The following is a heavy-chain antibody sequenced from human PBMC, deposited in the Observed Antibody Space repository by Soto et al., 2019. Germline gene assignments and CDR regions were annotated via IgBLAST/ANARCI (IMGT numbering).Heavy chain of an antibody. CDR3: ASLNKPGWFDP. D-gene: IGHD2-2*01. V-gene: IGHV4-39*01. CDR2: IYYSGST. CDR1: GGSITSSSSY. J-gene: IGHJ5*02. Sequence: SETLSLTCTVSGGSITSSSSYWAWIRQPPGKGLQWIGNIYYSGSTYYNPSLKSRVTISIDMSKNQFSLKLSSVTAADTAVYYCASLNKPGWFDPWGRGTLVTVSS.